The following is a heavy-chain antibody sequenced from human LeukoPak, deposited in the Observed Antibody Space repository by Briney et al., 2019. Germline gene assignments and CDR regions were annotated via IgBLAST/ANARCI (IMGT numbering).Heavy chain of an antibody. CDR2: FHDSGSA. Sequence: SETLSLTCTVSGDSISSYFWSWIRQPPGKGLEWIGYFHDSGSANYNPSLKSRITMSVDTSKNQFSLKLRSVAAADTAVYYCARDSHSVDTATPRGFDPWGQGTLVTVSS. V-gene: IGHV4-59*01. CDR3: ARDSHSVDTATPRGFDP. CDR1: GDSISSYF. D-gene: IGHD2-15*01. J-gene: IGHJ5*02.